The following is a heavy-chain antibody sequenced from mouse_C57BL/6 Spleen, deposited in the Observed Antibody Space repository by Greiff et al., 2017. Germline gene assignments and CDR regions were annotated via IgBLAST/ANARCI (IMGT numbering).Heavy chain of an antibody. CDR3: ARGIRYNYYAMDY. CDR1: GYTFTSYW. V-gene: IGHV1-61*01. CDR2: IYPSDSET. J-gene: IGHJ4*01. D-gene: IGHD1-1*01. Sequence: QVQLQQPGAELVRPGSSVKLSCKASGYTFTSYWMDWVKQRPGQGLEWIGNIYPSDSETHYNQKFKDKATLTVDKSSSTAYMQLSSLTSEDSAVYYCARGIRYNYYAMDYWGQGTSVTVSS.